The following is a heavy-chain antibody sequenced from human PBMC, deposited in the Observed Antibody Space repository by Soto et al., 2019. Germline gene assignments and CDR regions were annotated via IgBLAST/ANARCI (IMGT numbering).Heavy chain of an antibody. CDR3: ARVAYYDFWSGPRGSAFDY. Sequence: QVQLVQSGAEVKKPGSSVKVSCKASGGTFSSYTISWVRQAPGQGLEWMGRIIPILGIANYAQKFQGRVTITADKSTSTAYMELSSLRSEDTAGYYCARVAYYDFWSGPRGSAFDYWGQGTLVTVSS. V-gene: IGHV1-69*02. CDR2: IIPILGIA. CDR1: GGTFSSYT. D-gene: IGHD3-3*01. J-gene: IGHJ4*02.